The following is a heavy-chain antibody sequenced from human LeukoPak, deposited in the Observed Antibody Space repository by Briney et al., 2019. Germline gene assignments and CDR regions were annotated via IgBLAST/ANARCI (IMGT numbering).Heavy chain of an antibody. V-gene: IGHV1-3*03. CDR1: GYTFTSYA. J-gene: IGHJ4*02. CDR2: INAGNGYT. Sequence: GASVKVSCKASGYTFTSYAMHWVRQAPGQRLEWMGWINAGNGYTKYSQEFQGRVTITRDTSASTAYMELSSLRSEDTAVYYCTRNYYGSGSYADFDYWGQGTLVTVSS. D-gene: IGHD3-10*01. CDR3: TRNYYGSGSYADFDY.